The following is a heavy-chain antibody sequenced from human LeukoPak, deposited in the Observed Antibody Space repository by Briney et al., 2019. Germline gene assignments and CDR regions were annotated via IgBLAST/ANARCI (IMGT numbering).Heavy chain of an antibody. CDR3: ASISRDDFFDY. V-gene: IGHV1-69*13. CDR2: IIPIFGTA. D-gene: IGHD3-9*01. CDR1: GYTFNNYG. J-gene: IGHJ4*02. Sequence: SVKVSCKASGYTFNNYGITWVRQAPGQGLEWMGGIIPIFGTANYAQKFQGRVTITADESTSTAYMELSSLRSEDTAVYYCASISRDDFFDYWGQGTLVTVSS.